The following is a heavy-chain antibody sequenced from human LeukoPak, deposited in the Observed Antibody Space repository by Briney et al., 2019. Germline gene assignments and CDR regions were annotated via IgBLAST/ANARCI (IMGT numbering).Heavy chain of an antibody. CDR3: ASPQIGYCSSTSCSYFDY. CDR2: IYSGGST. D-gene: IGHD2-2*03. V-gene: IGHV3-66*01. Sequence: TGGSLRLSCAASGFTFSSYAMSWVRQAPGKGLEWVSVIYSGGSTYYADSVKGRFTISRDNSKNTLYLQMNSLRAEDTAVYYCASPQIGYCSSTSCSYFDYWGQGTLVTVSS. CDR1: GFTFSSYA. J-gene: IGHJ4*02.